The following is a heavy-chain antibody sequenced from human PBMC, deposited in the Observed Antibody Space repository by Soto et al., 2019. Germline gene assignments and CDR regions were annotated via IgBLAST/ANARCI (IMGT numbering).Heavy chain of an antibody. D-gene: IGHD1-7*01. Sequence: QLQLQESGPGLVKPSETLSLTCTVSGGSISSSSYYWGWIRQPPGKGLEWIGSIYYSGSTYYNPSLKSRVTISVDTSKHQFSLKRSCVPAADTAVYYCARLAGTGCVSNPGSDFDYWGQGTLVTVSS. V-gene: IGHV4-39*01. CDR3: ARLAGTGCVSNPGSDFDY. CDR2: IYYSGST. J-gene: IGHJ4*02. CDR1: GGSISSSSYY.